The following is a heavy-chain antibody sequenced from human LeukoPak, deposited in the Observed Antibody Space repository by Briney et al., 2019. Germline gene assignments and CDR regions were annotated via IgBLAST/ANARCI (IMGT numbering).Heavy chain of an antibody. D-gene: IGHD3-10*01. CDR1: GFTFSDSA. J-gene: IGHJ4*02. CDR3: ARGRGLTLSYHYFDY. Sequence: GGSLRLSCAASGFTFSDSAMTWVRQAPGRGLEWVSYISSGTSTTYYADSVKGRFTISRDNAKNSLYLQLNSLRDEDTAVYYCARGRGLTLSYHYFDYWGQGTLVTVSS. V-gene: IGHV3-48*02. CDR2: ISSGTSTT.